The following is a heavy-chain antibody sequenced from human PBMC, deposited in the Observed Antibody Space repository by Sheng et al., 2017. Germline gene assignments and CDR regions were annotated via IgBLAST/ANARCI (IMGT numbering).Heavy chain of an antibody. CDR1: GYTFTGYY. D-gene: IGHD1-26*01. Sequence: QVQLVQSGAEVKKPGASVKVSCKASGYTFTGYYMHWVRQAPGQGLEWMGWINPNSGGTNYAQKFQGRVTMTRDTSISTAYMELSRLRSDDTAVYYCATTSPSGSYPDAFDIWGQGTMVTVSS. CDR2: INPNSGGT. J-gene: IGHJ3*02. V-gene: IGHV1-2*02. CDR3: ATTSPSGSYPDAFDI.